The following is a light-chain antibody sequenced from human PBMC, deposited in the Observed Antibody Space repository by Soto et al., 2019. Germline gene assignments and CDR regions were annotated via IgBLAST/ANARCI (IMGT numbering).Light chain of an antibody. Sequence: QSVLTQPPSVSAAPGQKVTISCSGSSSNIGNNYVFWYQQLPGTAPKLLIYDNNKRPSGIPVRFSGSKSGTSATLGITGLQTGDEADYYCGAWDGSLGAVVFGGGTKLTVL. CDR2: DNN. J-gene: IGLJ2*01. V-gene: IGLV1-51*01. CDR3: GAWDGSLGAVV. CDR1: SSNIGNNY.